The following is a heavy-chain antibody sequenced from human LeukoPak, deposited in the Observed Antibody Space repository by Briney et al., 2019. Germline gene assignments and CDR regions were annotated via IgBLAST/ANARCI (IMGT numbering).Heavy chain of an antibody. D-gene: IGHD3-9*01. J-gene: IGHJ4*02. Sequence: GGSLRLSCAASGFTVSSNYMSWVRQAPGKGLEWVSVIYSGGSTYYADSVKGRFTISRDNSKNTLYLQMNSLRAEDTAVYYCAYGGDILTGYADYWGQGTLVTVSS. CDR2: IYSGGST. CDR3: AYGGDILTGYADY. V-gene: IGHV3-53*01. CDR1: GFTVSSNY.